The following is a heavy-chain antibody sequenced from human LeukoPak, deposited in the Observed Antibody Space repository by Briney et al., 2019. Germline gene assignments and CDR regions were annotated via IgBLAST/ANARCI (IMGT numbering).Heavy chain of an antibody. J-gene: IGHJ4*02. CDR2: IYRTGST. V-gene: IGHV4-30-4*01. CDR3: ATSNYYDSTPFDH. CDR1: GGSTSSGDYY. Sequence: SGTLSLTCSVSGGSTSSGDYYWSWIRQPPGKGLEWIGYIYRTGSTYYNPSLKSRVTISVDTSKNEFSLKMNSLTAADTAVYYCATSNYYDSTPFDHWGQGTLVTVSS. D-gene: IGHD3-22*01.